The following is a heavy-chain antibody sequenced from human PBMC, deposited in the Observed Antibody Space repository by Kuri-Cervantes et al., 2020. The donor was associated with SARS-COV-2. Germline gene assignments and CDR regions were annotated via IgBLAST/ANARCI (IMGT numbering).Heavy chain of an antibody. V-gene: IGHV4-39*01. D-gene: IGHD3-3*01. CDR1: GGSISSSSYY. J-gene: IGHJ4*02. Sequence: GSLRLSCTVSGGSISSSSYYWGWIRQPPGKGLEWIGSICYSGSTYYNPSLKSRVTISVDTSKNQFSLKLSSVTAADTAVYYCARHRKIRFLEWLSPFDYWGQGTLVTVSS. CDR2: ICYSGST. CDR3: ARHRKIRFLEWLSPFDY.